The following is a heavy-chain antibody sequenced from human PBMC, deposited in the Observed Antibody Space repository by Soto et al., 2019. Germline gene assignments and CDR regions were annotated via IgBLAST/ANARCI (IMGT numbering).Heavy chain of an antibody. CDR1: LFTFSSYA. D-gene: IGHD3-22*01. Sequence: SLRLSCSASLFTFSSYAMSWVLQSPFKLLEWVSAISGSGGSTYYADSVKGRFTISRDNSKNTLYLQMNSLRAEDTAVYYCAKDGVYYYDSSGYLNWFEPWGQGTLVTVSS. V-gene: IGHV3-23*01. J-gene: IGHJ5*02. CDR2: ISGSGGST. CDR3: AKDGVYYYDSSGYLNWFEP.